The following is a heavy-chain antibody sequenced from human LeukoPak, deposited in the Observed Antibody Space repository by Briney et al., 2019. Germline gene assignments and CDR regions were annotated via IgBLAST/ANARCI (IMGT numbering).Heavy chain of an antibody. CDR2: ISSSSSYT. CDR1: GFTFSDCY. Sequence: GGSLRLSCAASGFTFSDCYMSWIRQAPGKGLEWVSYISSSSSYTNYADSVKGRFTISKNSAKNSLYLQMNTLRVEDTAMYYCASLDTAKQPLANHWGQGTLVTVSS. D-gene: IGHD5-18*01. J-gene: IGHJ5*02. CDR3: ASLDTAKQPLANH. V-gene: IGHV3-11*03.